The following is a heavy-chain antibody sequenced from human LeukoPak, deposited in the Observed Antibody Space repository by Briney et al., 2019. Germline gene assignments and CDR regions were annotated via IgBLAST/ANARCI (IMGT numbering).Heavy chain of an antibody. CDR3: ARVGYSYGDY. J-gene: IGHJ4*02. CDR1: GFSFNNYG. V-gene: IGHV3-33*01. CDR2: IWYDGSKK. D-gene: IGHD5-18*01. Sequence: GGSLRLSCAASGFSFNNYGMHRVRQAPGKGLEWVALIWYDGSKKYYADFLKGRFTVSRDNSENTLYLQMNNLRAEDTAVYYCARVGYSYGDYWGQGTLVTVSS.